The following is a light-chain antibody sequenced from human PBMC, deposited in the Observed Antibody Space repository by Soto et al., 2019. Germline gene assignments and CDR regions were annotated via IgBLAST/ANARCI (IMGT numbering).Light chain of an antibody. CDR3: QQYKEWPRT. Sequence: DIVMTQSPATLSVSPGDRATLSCRASQSISSNLAWYQQKAGQAPRLLIHGASTRAAGIPGRFSGSESGVDFTLTISSLQSEDFAVYYCQQYKEWPRTFGQGAKVEMK. J-gene: IGKJ1*01. CDR2: GAS. CDR1: QSISSN. V-gene: IGKV3-15*01.